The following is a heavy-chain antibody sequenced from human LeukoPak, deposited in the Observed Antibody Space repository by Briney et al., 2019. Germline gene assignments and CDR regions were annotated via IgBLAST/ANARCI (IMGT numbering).Heavy chain of an antibody. CDR1: GFTFSSYW. CDR2: IKQDGSEK. V-gene: IGHV3-7*01. Sequence: GGSLRLSCAASGFTFSSYWMSWVRQAPGKGLEWVANIKQDGSEKYYVDSVRGRFTISRDNAKNSLYLQMNSLRAEDTAVYYCAREAYSSSWYNVHYYYGMDVWGQGTTVTVSS. D-gene: IGHD6-13*01. CDR3: AREAYSSSWYNVHYYYGMDV. J-gene: IGHJ6*02.